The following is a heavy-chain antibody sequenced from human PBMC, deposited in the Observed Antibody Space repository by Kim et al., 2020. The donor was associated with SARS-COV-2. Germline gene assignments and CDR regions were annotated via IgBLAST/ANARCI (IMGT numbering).Heavy chain of an antibody. CDR1: GFTFSSYS. J-gene: IGHJ5*02. V-gene: IGHV3-21*01. CDR3: AREGGGSSGWSWFDP. Sequence: GGSLRLSCAASGFTFSSYSMNWVRQAPGKGLEWVASISSSSSYINYADSVKGRFTISRDNAKNSLYLQMNSLGAEDTAVYYCAREGGGSSGWSWFDPWGQGTLVTVSS. CDR2: ISSSSSYI. D-gene: IGHD6-19*01.